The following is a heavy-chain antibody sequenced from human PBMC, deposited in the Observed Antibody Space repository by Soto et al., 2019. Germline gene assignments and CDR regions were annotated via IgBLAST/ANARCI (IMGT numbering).Heavy chain of an antibody. CDR3: ARAQGRYYDSSGPMGWYYFDY. CDR2: IYYSGST. CDR1: GGSISSGGYY. J-gene: IGHJ4*02. V-gene: IGHV4-31*03. D-gene: IGHD3-22*01. Sequence: SETLSLTCTVSGGSISSGGYYWSWIRQHPGKGLEWIGYIYYSGSTYYNPSLKSRVTISVDTSKNQFSLKLSSVTAADTAVYYCARAQGRYYDSSGPMGWYYFDYWGQGTLVTVS.